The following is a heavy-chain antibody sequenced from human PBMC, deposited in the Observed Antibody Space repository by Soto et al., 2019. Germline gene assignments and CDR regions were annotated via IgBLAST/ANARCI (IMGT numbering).Heavy chain of an antibody. J-gene: IGHJ5*02. CDR2: IYYSGST. CDR3: AREGAIAVAGTAWFDP. D-gene: IGHD6-19*01. V-gene: IGHV4-59*01. Sequence: QVQLQESGPGLVKPSETLSLTCTVSGGSISSYYWSWIRQPPGKGLEWIGYIYYSGSTNYNPSLKSRVTISVDTSKNQFSLKLSSVTAADTAVYYCAREGAIAVAGTAWFDPWGQGTLVTVSS. CDR1: GGSISSYY.